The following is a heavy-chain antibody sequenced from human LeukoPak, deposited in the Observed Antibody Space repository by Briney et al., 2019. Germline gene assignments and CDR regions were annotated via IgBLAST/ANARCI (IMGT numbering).Heavy chain of an antibody. J-gene: IGHJ4*02. CDR2: IGYSGSDI. CDR3: ARDLTERKYYIAF. CDR1: GFTFSSFG. Sequence: GGSLRLPCAASGFTFSSFGMHWVRQAPGEGLEWVAYIGYSGSDIYYADSVKGRFTIPRDNSKNTVHLQLSSLRAADTALYSCARDLTERKYYIAFWGQGTLVTVSS. V-gene: IGHV3-30*02. D-gene: IGHD2-8*02.